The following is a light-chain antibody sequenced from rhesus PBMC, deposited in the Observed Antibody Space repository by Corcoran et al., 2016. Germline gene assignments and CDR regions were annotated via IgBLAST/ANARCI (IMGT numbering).Light chain of an antibody. Sequence: DIQMTQSPSALSASVGDRVTISCRASQNIYSNLAWYQQKPGKAAKLLIYAASSLQPGIPSRFSGSGSGTDFTLTISSLQPEDSSAYYCQHYYDNPFTFGPGTKLDIK. CDR3: QHYYDNPFT. CDR1: QNIYSN. J-gene: IGKJ3*01. V-gene: IGKV1S12*01. CDR2: AAS.